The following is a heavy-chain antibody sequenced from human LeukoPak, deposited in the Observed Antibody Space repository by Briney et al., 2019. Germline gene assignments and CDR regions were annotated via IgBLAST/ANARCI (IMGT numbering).Heavy chain of an antibody. Sequence: GGSLRLSCAASGFIFSNYGMNWVRQAPGKGLEWVSSISSSTSYIYYADSVKGRFTISRDNAKNSLYLQMNSLRPEDTAVYYCARENSGSYYQFDCWGQGTLVTVSS. D-gene: IGHD1-26*01. CDR3: ARENSGSYYQFDC. V-gene: IGHV3-21*01. CDR2: ISSSTSYI. J-gene: IGHJ4*02. CDR1: GFIFSNYG.